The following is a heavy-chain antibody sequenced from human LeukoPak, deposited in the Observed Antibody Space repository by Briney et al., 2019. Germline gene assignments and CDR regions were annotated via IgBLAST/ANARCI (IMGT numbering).Heavy chain of an antibody. V-gene: IGHV4-59*01. J-gene: IGHJ4*02. D-gene: IGHD3-16*01. Sequence: NSSETLSLTCTVSGGSISSYYWSWIRQPPGKGLEWIGHIYYTGSTNYNPSLKSRVTISVDTSKNQFSLKLSSVTAEDTAVYYCAKDGGDFRHFDYWGQGTLVTVSS. CDR2: IYYTGST. CDR3: AKDGGDFRHFDY. CDR1: GGSISSYY.